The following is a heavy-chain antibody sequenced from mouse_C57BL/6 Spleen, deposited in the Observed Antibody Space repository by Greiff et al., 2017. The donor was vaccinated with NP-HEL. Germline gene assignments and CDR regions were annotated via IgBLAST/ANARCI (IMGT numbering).Heavy chain of an antibody. CDR2: IDPSDSYT. D-gene: IGHD1-1*01. J-gene: IGHJ1*03. V-gene: IGHV1-69*01. CDR3: ARSRGVLRQGYFDV. Sequence: QVQLQQSGAELVMPGASVKLSCKASGYTFTSYWMHWVKQRPGQGLEWIGEIDPSDSYTNYNQKFKGKSTLTVDKSSSTAYMQLSSLTSEDSAVYYCARSRGVLRQGYFDVWGTGTTVTVSS. CDR1: GYTFTSYW.